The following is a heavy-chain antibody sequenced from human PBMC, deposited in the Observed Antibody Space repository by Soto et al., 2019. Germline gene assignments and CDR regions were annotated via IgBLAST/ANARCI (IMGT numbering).Heavy chain of an antibody. V-gene: IGHV1-69*12. CDR2: IIPIFGTA. J-gene: IGHJ6*02. Sequence: QVQLVQSGAEVKKPGSSVKVSCKASGGTFSSYAISWVRQAPGQGLEWMGGIIPIFGTANYAQKFQGRVTITADESTSTAYMELSSLRSEDTAVYYCARERVTTSGLDYYYYGMDVWGQGTTVTVSS. CDR1: GGTFSSYA. CDR3: ARERVTTSGLDYYYYGMDV. D-gene: IGHD4-4*01.